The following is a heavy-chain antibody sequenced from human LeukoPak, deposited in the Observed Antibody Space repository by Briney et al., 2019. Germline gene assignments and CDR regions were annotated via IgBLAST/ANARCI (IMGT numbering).Heavy chain of an antibody. CDR3: ARGIQLWAFPFDY. D-gene: IGHD5-18*01. CDR2: IKQDGSEK. V-gene: IGHV3-7*02. CDR1: GFTFSSYW. J-gene: IGHJ4*02. Sequence: PGGSMRPSCAASGFTFSSYWMSWVRQAPGKGLEWEANIKQDGSEKYYVDSVKGRFTISRDNAKNSLYLQMNSLRAEDTAVYYCARGIQLWAFPFDYWGQGTLVTVSS.